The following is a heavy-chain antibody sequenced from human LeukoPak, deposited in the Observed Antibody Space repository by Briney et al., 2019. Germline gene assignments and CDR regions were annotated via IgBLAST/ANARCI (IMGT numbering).Heavy chain of an antibody. Sequence: SETLSLTCAVYGGSFSGYYWSWIRQPPGKGLEWIGEINHSGSTNYNPSLKSRVTISVDTSKNQFSLKLSSVTAADTAVYYCARVDSSGWSYRYFDYWGQGTLVTVSS. D-gene: IGHD6-19*01. J-gene: IGHJ4*02. CDR2: INHSGST. V-gene: IGHV4-34*01. CDR3: ARVDSSGWSYRYFDY. CDR1: GGSFSGYY.